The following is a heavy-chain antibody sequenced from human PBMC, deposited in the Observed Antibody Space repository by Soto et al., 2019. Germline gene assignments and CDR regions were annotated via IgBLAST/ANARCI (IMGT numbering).Heavy chain of an antibody. CDR2: ISSSSSYI. CDR1: GFTFSSYS. CDR3: ARDRGNGDIVVVPAAETHVHYYYGMDV. D-gene: IGHD2-2*01. V-gene: IGHV3-21*01. Sequence: VGSLRLSCAASGFTFSSYSMNWVRQAPGKGLEWVSSISSSSSYIYYADSVRGRFTISRDNAKNSLYLQMNSLRAEDTAVYYCARDRGNGDIVVVPAAETHVHYYYGMDVWGQGTTVTV. J-gene: IGHJ6*02.